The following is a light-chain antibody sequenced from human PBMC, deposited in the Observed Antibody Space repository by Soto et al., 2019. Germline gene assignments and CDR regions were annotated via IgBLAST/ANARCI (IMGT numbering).Light chain of an antibody. CDR3: SSYAGRSNV. Sequence: QCVLNKPASVFWSPAESITISCTGTSSDVGNYKYVSWYQQHPGKAPKLMIYEVSNRPSGVSNRFSGSKSGNTASLTVSGLQAEDEADYYCSSYAGRSNVFGT. CDR1: SSDVGNYKY. J-gene: IGLJ1*01. CDR2: EVS. V-gene: IGLV2-14*01.